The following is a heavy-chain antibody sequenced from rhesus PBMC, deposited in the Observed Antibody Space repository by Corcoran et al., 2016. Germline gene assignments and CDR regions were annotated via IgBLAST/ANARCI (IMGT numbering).Heavy chain of an antibody. V-gene: IGHV4S2*01. CDR1: GASISSNS. CDR3: ARDFAGLDF. D-gene: IGHD3-3*01. CDR2: IYGRSAST. Sequence: QVQLQESGPGLVKPPETLPLTRAVPGASISSNSCNWSRPAPGKGLEWIGRIYGRSASTDYNPSLKSRVTISMDTSNNQFSLKLTFLTAADTAVYYCARDFAGLDFWGQGVLVTVSS. J-gene: IGHJ4*01.